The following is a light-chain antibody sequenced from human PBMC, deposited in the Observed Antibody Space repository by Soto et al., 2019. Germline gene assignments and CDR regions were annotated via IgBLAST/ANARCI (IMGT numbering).Light chain of an antibody. CDR3: SSYASNGDVL. V-gene: IGLV2-14*03. Sequence: QSVLTQPASVSGSPGQSITISCTGTSSDVGTYEYVSWYQHHPGKAPKLMIYDVSNRPSGVSDRFSGSKSGNTASLTISGLQDEDEAAYYCSSYASNGDVLFGGGTKVTVL. CDR1: SSDVGTYEY. J-gene: IGLJ2*01. CDR2: DVS.